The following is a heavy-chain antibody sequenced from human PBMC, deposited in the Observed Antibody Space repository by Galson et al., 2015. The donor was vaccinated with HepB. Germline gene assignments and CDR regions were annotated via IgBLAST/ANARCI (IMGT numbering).Heavy chain of an antibody. V-gene: IGHV1-8*01. CDR1: GYTFISHD. J-gene: IGHJ4*02. CDR2: MNPNSGNT. CDR3: TRGQRSGD. Sequence: SVKVSCKASGYTFISHDVTWVRQATGQGLEWMGWMNPNSGNTGYAQKFQGRVTMTRNTSISTAYMKLSSLKSEDTAVYYCTRGQRSGDWGQGTLVLVSS. D-gene: IGHD3-10*01.